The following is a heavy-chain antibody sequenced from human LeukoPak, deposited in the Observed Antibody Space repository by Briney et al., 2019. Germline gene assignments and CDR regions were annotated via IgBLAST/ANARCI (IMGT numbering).Heavy chain of an antibody. D-gene: IGHD3-3*01. J-gene: IGHJ5*02. CDR1: GYTFTSYG. Sequence: GASVKVSCKASGYTFTSYGISWVRQAPGQGLEWMGWISAYNGNTNYAQKLQGRVTMTTDTSTSTAYMELRSLRSDDTAVYYCARALPPYYDFWSGRFDPWGQGTLVTVPS. CDR2: ISAYNGNT. V-gene: IGHV1-18*01. CDR3: ARALPPYYDFWSGRFDP.